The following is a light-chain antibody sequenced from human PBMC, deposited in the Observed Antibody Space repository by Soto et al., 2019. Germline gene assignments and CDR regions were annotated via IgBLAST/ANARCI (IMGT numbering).Light chain of an antibody. CDR2: DVS. J-gene: IGKJ5*01. CDR1: QSVSSF. CDR3: QQRSNGPLT. Sequence: EIVLTQSPATLSLSPGERATLSCRASQSVSSFLAWYQQKPGQAPRLLIYDVSNRATGIPPRFSGSGSGTAFTLTISSLEPEDFAVYYCQQRSNGPLTFGQGTRLDTK. V-gene: IGKV3-11*01.